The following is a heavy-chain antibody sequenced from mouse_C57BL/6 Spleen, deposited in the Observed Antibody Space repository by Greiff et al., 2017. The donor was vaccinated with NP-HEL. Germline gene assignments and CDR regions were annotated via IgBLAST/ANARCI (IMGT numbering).Heavy chain of an antibody. CDR1: GYTFTSYG. CDR2: IYPRSGNT. CDR3: ARSDYYGSSYDAMDY. Sequence: VQLQQSGAELARPGASVKLSCKASGYTFTSYGISWVKQRTGQGLEWIGEIYPRSGNTYYNEKFKGKATLTADKSSSTAYMELRSLTSEDSAVYFGARSDYYGSSYDAMDYWGQGTSVTVSS. V-gene: IGHV1-81*01. D-gene: IGHD1-1*01. J-gene: IGHJ4*01.